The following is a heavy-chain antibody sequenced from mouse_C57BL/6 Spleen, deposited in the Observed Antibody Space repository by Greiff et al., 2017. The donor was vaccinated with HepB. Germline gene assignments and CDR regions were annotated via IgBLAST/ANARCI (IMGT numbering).Heavy chain of an antibody. CDR3: ARAFYSIYWYFDV. D-gene: IGHD2-5*01. J-gene: IGHJ1*03. V-gene: IGHV5-4*01. Sequence: EVQVVESGGGLVKPGGSLKLSCAASGFTFSSYAMSWVRQTPEKRLEWVATISDGGSYTYYPDNVKGRFTISRDNAKNNLYLQMSHLKSEDTAMYYCARAFYSIYWYFDVWGTGTTVTVSS. CDR2: ISDGGSYT. CDR1: GFTFSSYA.